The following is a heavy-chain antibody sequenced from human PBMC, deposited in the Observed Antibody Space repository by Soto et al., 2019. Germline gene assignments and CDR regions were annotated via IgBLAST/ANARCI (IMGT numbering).Heavy chain of an antibody. J-gene: IGHJ6*02. CDR2: INTHNGNT. D-gene: IGHD3-10*01. Sequence: QVQLEQSAPEVKKPGASVKVSCKASGYTFTTYGISWVRQAPGEGLEWLGWINTHNGNTNYAQNLQGRVFMTADTTPNHGYMELRSLRSDDTAIYYCTREGSAPYYYYGMDAWGQGTTVTVSS. CDR3: TREGSAPYYYYGMDA. CDR1: GYTFTTYG. V-gene: IGHV1-18*01.